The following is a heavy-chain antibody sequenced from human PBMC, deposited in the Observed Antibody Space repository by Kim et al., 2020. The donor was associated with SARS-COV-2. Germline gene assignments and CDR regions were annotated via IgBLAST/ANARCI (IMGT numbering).Heavy chain of an antibody. Sequence: GGSLRLSCAASGFTFSSYDMHWVRQAPGKGLEWVAVIWYDGSNIYYADSVKGRFTISRDNSKNTLYLQMNSLRAEDTAGYYCARVSDGRAAAGTFDYWGQGALVTVSS. V-gene: IGHV3-33*01. CDR3: ARVSDGRAAAGTFDY. CDR1: GFTFSSYD. CDR2: IWYDGSNI. J-gene: IGHJ4*02. D-gene: IGHD6-13*01.